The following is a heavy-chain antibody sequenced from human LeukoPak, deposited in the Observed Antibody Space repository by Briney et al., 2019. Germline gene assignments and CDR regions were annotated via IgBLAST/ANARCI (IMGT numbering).Heavy chain of an antibody. V-gene: IGHV3-23*01. D-gene: IGHD4-23*01. CDR3: GRGRGGNYGGNSGHFDL. Sequence: GGSLRLSCAASGITFSNHAMTWVRQAPGKGLEWVSGITGSGANTYYAESVRGRFTISRDNSKNTLYLQMNSLRAEDTAVYYCGRGRGGNYGGNSGHFDLWGQGTLVTVSS. CDR1: GITFSNHA. J-gene: IGHJ4*02. CDR2: ITGSGANT.